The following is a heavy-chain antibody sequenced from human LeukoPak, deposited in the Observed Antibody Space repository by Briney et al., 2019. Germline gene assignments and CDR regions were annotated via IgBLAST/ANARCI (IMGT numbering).Heavy chain of an antibody. J-gene: IGHJ6*02. V-gene: IGHV1-2*02. CDR3: ARAVGYSKGYYYYYYGMDV. CDR1: GYTFTGYY. D-gene: IGHD5-18*01. Sequence: GASVKVSCKASGYTFTGYYMHWVRQAPGQGLEWMGWISPNSGGTNYAQKFQGRVTMTRDTSISTAYMELSRLRSDDTAVYYCARAVGYSKGYYYYYYGMDVWGQGTTVTVSS. CDR2: ISPNSGGT.